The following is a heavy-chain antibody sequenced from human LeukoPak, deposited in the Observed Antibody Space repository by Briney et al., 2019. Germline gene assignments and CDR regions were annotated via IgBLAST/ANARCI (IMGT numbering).Heavy chain of an antibody. CDR3: TRQGAYFSDSSAFYY. D-gene: IGHD3-22*01. V-gene: IGHV5-51*01. CDR2: IYPGDSDI. Sequence: GESLKISCKGSGYRFTNYWIAWVRQMPGKGLELMGSIYPGDSDIRYSPSFQGQVTISADKSFTTAYLQWRSLKASDTAMYYCTRQGAYFSDSSAFYYWGQGTRVTVSS. CDR1: GYRFTNYW. J-gene: IGHJ4*02.